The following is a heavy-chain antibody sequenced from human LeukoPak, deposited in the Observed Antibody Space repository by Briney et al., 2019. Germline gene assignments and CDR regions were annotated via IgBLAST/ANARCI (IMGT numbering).Heavy chain of an antibody. CDR2: INPSGGST. V-gene: IGHV1-46*01. CDR3: AGDYGGNSGWFDP. CDR1: GYTFTSYY. J-gene: IGHJ5*02. Sequence: ASVKVSCKASGYTFTSYYMHWVRQAPGQGLEWMGIINPSGGSTSYAQEFQGRVTMTRDTSTSTVYMELSSLRSEDTAVYYCAGDYGGNSGWFDPWGQGTLVTVSS. D-gene: IGHD4-23*01.